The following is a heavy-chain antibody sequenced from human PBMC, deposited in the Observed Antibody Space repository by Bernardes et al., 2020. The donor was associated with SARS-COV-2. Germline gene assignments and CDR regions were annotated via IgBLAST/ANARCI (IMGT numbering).Heavy chain of an antibody. J-gene: IGHJ6*02. V-gene: IGHV3-64*02. CDR1: GFTFSSHA. Sequence: GWSLSLSCIASGFTFSSHAMHWVRQVPGKGLKYVAGISSGGVSTTYADSVKGRVTISRENFKNTLYLQMGGLRPEDMGVYYCARADFSGWDPDYGLDVWGQGTTVTVSS. D-gene: IGHD6-19*01. CDR3: ARADFSGWDPDYGLDV. CDR2: ISSGGVST.